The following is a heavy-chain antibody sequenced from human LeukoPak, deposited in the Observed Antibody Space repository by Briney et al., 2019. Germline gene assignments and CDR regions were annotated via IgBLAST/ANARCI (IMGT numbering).Heavy chain of an antibody. CDR2: ISYDGSNK. D-gene: IGHD4-17*01. V-gene: IGHV3-30*03. J-gene: IGHJ4*02. CDR3: ARAQWMTTVTTAFDY. CDR1: GFTFSSYG. Sequence: PGGSLRLSCAASGFTFSSYGMHWVRQAPGKGLEWVAVISYDGSNKYYADSVKGRFTISRDNSKNTLYLQMNSLRAEDTAVYYCARAQWMTTVTTAFDYWGQGTLVTVSS.